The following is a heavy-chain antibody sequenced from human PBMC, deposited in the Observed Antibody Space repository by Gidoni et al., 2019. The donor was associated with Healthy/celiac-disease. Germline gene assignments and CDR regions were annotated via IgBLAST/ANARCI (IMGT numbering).Heavy chain of an antibody. CDR3: AKDGLRGDYGMDV. CDR1: GFTFSSYG. V-gene: IGHV3-30*18. Sequence: QVQLVESGGGVVQPGRSLRLSCAASGFTFSSYGMHWVRQAPGKGLEWVAVISYDGINKYYADSVKGRFTISRDNSKNTLYLQMNSLRAEDTAVYYCAKDGLRGDYGMDVWGQGTTVTVSS. CDR2: ISYDGINK. D-gene: IGHD3-10*01. J-gene: IGHJ6*02.